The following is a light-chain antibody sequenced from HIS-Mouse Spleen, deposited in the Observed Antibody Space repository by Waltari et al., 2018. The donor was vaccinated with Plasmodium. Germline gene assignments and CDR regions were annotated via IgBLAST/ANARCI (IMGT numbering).Light chain of an antibody. Sequence: DIQMTQSPSTLSASVGDRVTITCRASQSISSWLAWYQQKPGKAPKLLIYKASSLESGGPSRFSGSGSGTEFTLTISSLQPDDFATYYCQQYNRYSWTFGQGTKVEIK. J-gene: IGKJ1*01. CDR2: KAS. CDR3: QQYNRYSWT. CDR1: QSISSW. V-gene: IGKV1-5*03.